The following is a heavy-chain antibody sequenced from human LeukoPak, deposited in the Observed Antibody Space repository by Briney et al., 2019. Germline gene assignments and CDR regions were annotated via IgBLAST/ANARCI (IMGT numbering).Heavy chain of an antibody. CDR1: GYTFTSYG. CDR2: ISAYNGNT. Sequence: ASVKVSCKASGYTFTSYGISWVRQAPGQGLEWMGWISAYNGNTNYAQKLQGRVTMTTDTSTSTAYMELRSLRSDDTAVYYCARWVVRYFDWSYHFDYWGQGTLVTVSS. J-gene: IGHJ4*02. V-gene: IGHV1-18*04. CDR3: ARWVVRYFDWSYHFDY. D-gene: IGHD3-9*01.